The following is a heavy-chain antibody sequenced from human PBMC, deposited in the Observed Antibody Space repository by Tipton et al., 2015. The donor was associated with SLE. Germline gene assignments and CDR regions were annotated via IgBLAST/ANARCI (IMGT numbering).Heavy chain of an antibody. Sequence: SLRLSCTASGFIFSHYGLHWVRQAPGKGLEWVAVTWYDESQRYYADSVKVRFTVSRDNSKNSLYLQMNSLRVEDTAVYYCARDIDSSGCNWPDFWGQGTLVTVSS. D-gene: IGHD6-19*01. CDR2: TWYDESQR. V-gene: IGHV3-33*01. CDR3: ARDIDSSGCNWPDF. CDR1: GFIFSHYG. J-gene: IGHJ4*02.